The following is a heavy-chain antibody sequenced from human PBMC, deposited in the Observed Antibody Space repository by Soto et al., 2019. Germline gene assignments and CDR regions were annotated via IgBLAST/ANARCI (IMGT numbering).Heavy chain of an antibody. CDR1: GLTFGDSY. CDR3: VRGSGGDLFGP. CDR2: ISPGSRYP. V-gene: IGHV3-11*06. J-gene: IGHJ5*02. Sequence: GGSLRLSCAGSGLTFGDSYMSWIRQAPGKGLEWLSYISPGSRYPAYADPVKGRFTISRDNAKRSLYLQMMSLTAEDPAIYYCVRGSGGDLFGPWGRGPMVT. D-gene: IGHD2-15*01.